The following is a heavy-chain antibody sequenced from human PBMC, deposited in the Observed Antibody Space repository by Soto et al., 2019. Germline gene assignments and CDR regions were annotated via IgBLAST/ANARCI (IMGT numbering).Heavy chain of an antibody. D-gene: IGHD2-8*01. CDR3: TKEVFAAAYAATSAFDL. J-gene: IGHJ4*02. CDR2: VDGSGADT. CDR1: GFTFSSHA. Sequence: XXSLRLSCAASGFTFSSHAVWWLPQAPGTEPEWVAFVDGSGADTSYADSVKGRFTISRDNSENSLFLHMNSLRAEDKGRYFCTKEVFAAAYAATSAFDLWGQGTLVTVSS. V-gene: IGHV3-23*01.